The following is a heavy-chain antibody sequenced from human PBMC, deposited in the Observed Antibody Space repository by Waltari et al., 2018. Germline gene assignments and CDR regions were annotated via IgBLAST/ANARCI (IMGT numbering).Heavy chain of an antibody. CDR2: ISCSSSRI. V-gene: IGHV3-23*01. D-gene: IGHD3-9*01. CDR3: AKDRVGYFDLLVRAFDF. J-gene: IGHJ3*01. Sequence: EVQLLESGGGLVHPGGSLTLSCAVSGFPFSSYAMSWVRQAPWKGLEWVSTISCSSSRIHYADSVKGRLTISRDNSKNTLFLQMNSLRPEDTAVYFCAKDRVGYFDLLVRAFDFWGPGTMVIVSS. CDR1: GFPFSSYA.